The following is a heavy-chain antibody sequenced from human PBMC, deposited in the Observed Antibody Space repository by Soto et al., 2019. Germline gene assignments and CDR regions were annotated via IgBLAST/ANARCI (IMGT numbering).Heavy chain of an antibody. CDR3: ARGFTARITMRKGAFDI. D-gene: IGHD3-22*01. V-gene: IGHV4-34*01. CDR1: GGSFSSYY. J-gene: IGHJ3*02. Sequence: KSSETLSLTCAVYGGSFSSYYWIWIRQPPGKGLEWIGEINHSGSTNYSPSLKSRVTISVDTSKNQFSLKLSSVTAADTAVYYCARGFTARITMRKGAFDIWGQGTMVTVSS. CDR2: INHSGST.